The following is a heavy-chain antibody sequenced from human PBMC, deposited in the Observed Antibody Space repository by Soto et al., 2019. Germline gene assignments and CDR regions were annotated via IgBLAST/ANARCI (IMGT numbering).Heavy chain of an antibody. CDR2: IWNDGNGY. J-gene: IGHJ6*02. CDR1: GFNFNNYG. CDR3: ARRQISPPTRGAASARGGMDV. D-gene: IGHD6-13*01. V-gene: IGHV3-33*01. Sequence: QVQLVESGGGVVQPGRSLRLSCAASGFNFNNYGMHWVRQAPGKGLEWVAVIWNDGNGYYYANSVKGRLTIARENSKKTLLRQMSSTRAEDTAVYYCARRQISPPTRGAASARGGMDVWGQGTTVTVSS.